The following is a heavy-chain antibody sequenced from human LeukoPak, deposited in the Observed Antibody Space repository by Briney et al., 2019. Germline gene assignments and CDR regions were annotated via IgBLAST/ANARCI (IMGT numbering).Heavy chain of an antibody. D-gene: IGHD6-19*01. Sequence: SVKVSCKASGGTFISYAISWVRQAPGQGLEWMGGIIPIFGTANYAQKFQGRVTITADESTSTAYMELSSLRSEDTAVYYCASPGSIAVAEYYFDYWGQGTLVTVSS. V-gene: IGHV1-69*13. CDR3: ASPGSIAVAEYYFDY. J-gene: IGHJ4*02. CDR1: GGTFISYA. CDR2: IIPIFGTA.